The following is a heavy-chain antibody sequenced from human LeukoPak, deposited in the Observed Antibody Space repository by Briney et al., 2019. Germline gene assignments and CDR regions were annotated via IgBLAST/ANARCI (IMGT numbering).Heavy chain of an antibody. D-gene: IGHD3-22*01. Sequence: ASVKVSCKVSGYTLTELSMHWVRQAPGKGLERMGGFDPEDGETIYAQKFQGRVTMTEDTSTDTAYMELSSLRSEDTAVYYCATDGGRYYYDSSGYPPFDPWGQGTLVTVSS. J-gene: IGHJ5*02. CDR3: ATDGGRYYYDSSGYPPFDP. CDR2: FDPEDGET. V-gene: IGHV1-24*01. CDR1: GYTLTELS.